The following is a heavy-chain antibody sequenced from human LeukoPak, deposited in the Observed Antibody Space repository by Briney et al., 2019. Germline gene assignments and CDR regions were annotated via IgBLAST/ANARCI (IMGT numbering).Heavy chain of an antibody. V-gene: IGHV4-59*01. D-gene: IGHD3-22*01. CDR3: ARGDSSASSWFDP. J-gene: IGHJ5*02. CDR2: IYYSGST. CDR1: GGSISSSY. Sequence: KASETLSLTCTVSGGSISSSYWNWIRQPPGRGLEWIGYIYYSGSTNYNPSLKSRVTMSVDTSKNQFSLKLSSVTAADTAVYYCARGDSSASSWFDPWGQGTLVTVSS.